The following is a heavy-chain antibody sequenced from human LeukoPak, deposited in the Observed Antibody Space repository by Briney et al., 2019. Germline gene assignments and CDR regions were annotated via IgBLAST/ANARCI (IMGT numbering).Heavy chain of an antibody. Sequence: GGSLRLSCSGSGLNFRDYGLSWVRQAPGKGLEWVPGINWDGENTAYADSVKGRFTISRDNADNAVYLQMDSLRVEDTALYYCARDLSATWYSLAYWGRGTLVTVSS. CDR2: INWDGENT. CDR3: ARDLSATWYSLAY. CDR1: GLNFRDYG. V-gene: IGHV3-20*04. J-gene: IGHJ4*02. D-gene: IGHD2-15*01.